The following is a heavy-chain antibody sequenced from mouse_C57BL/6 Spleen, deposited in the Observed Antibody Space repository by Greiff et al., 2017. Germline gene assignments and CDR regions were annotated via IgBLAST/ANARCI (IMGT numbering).Heavy chain of an antibody. V-gene: IGHV14-4*01. D-gene: IGHD1-1*01. CDR1: GFNIKDDY. Sequence: EVQLQQSGAELVRPGASVKLSCTASGFNIKDDYMHWVKQRPEQGLEWIGWIDPENGDTEYASKFQGKATITADTSSNTAYLQLSSLTSEDTAVYYCTTRTVEAAYWGQGTLVTVSA. CDR3: TTRTVEAAY. J-gene: IGHJ3*01. CDR2: IDPENGDT.